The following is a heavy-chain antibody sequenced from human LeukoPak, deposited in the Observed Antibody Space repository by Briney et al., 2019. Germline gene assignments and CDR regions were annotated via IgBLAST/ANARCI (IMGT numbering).Heavy chain of an antibody. Sequence: GGSLRLSCVASGFSLSRFGMHWVRQAPGKGLEWVSRIDTDGSRTSYADSVRGRFTISRDNAKNTLYLQMNSLRDEDTAVYYCARRMSSGWALEDYWGQGTLVTVSS. D-gene: IGHD6-19*01. CDR2: IDTDGSRT. V-gene: IGHV3-74*01. J-gene: IGHJ4*02. CDR1: GFSLSRFG. CDR3: ARRMSSGWALEDY.